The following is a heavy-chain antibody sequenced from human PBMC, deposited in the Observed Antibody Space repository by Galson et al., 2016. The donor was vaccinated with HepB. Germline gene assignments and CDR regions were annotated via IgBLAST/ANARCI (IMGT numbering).Heavy chain of an antibody. CDR3: VRDRGGGYNHLDF. CDR2: ISGDGNSK. CDR1: QFTFSSYA. V-gene: IGHV3-30-3*01. J-gene: IGHJ4*02. Sequence: SLRLSCAASQFTFSSYAMHWVRQAPGKGLESLAVISGDGNSKYYADSVRGRFSISRDNSKNTLYLQMNSLRADDTAIYYCVRDRGGGYNHLDFWGQGTLVTVSS. D-gene: IGHD3-10*01.